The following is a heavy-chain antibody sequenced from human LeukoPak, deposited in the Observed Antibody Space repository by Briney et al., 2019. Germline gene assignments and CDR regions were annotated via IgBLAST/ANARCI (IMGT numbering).Heavy chain of an antibody. J-gene: IGHJ3*02. D-gene: IGHD3-10*01. V-gene: IGHV4-59*01. CDR3: ARSLQFGDHTFGI. Sequence: SETLLITCSVCGGSISSYYCSWIRQPPGKGLEWLGYIYKSGITNYNPSLKSRVTISVDTSKNQFSLKLSSVTAADTAVYYCARSLQFGDHTFGIWGQ. CDR1: GGSISSYY. CDR2: IYKSGIT.